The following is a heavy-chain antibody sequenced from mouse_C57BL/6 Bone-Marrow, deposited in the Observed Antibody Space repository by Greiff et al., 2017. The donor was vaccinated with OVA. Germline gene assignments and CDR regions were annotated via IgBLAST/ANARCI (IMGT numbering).Heavy chain of an antibody. Sequence: EVMLVESGGDLVKPGGSLKLSCAASGFTFSSYGMSWVRQTPDKRLEWVATISSGGSYTYYPDSVKGRFTISRDNAKKTLCLQMSRLKSEDTAMYYCARHGGYDDVFAYWGQGTLVTVSA. D-gene: IGHD2-2*01. CDR3: ARHGGYDDVFAY. J-gene: IGHJ3*01. V-gene: IGHV5-6*02. CDR2: ISSGGSYT. CDR1: GFTFSSYG.